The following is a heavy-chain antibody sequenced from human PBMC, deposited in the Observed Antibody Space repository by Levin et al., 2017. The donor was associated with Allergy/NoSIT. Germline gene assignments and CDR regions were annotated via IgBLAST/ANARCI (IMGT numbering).Heavy chain of an antibody. V-gene: IGHV4-59*02. Sequence: SETLSLTCTVSGGSVSAYYWSWIRQPPGKGLEWIGYIYHSGSSDYNPSLKSRVSMSIDMSKNQFSLRLISVTAADTAVYYCARVPALAFFDYWGQGTPVTVSS. CDR3: ARVPALAFFDY. CDR2: IYHSGSS. CDR1: GGSVSAYY. J-gene: IGHJ4*02. D-gene: IGHD6-25*01.